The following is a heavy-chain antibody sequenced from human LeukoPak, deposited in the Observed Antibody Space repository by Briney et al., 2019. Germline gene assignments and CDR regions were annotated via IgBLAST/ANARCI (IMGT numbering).Heavy chain of an antibody. CDR2: IYYSGST. V-gene: IGHV4-39*07. D-gene: IGHD3-22*01. Sequence: SETLSLTCTVSGGSISSSSYYWGWIRQPPGKGLEWSGSIYYSGSTYYNPALKSRVTISVDTSKNQFSLKLSSVTAADTAVYYCARDLVGYDSSGYYYETDYFDYWGQGTLVTVSS. CDR3: ARDLVGYDSSGYYYETDYFDY. J-gene: IGHJ4*02. CDR1: GGSISSSSYY.